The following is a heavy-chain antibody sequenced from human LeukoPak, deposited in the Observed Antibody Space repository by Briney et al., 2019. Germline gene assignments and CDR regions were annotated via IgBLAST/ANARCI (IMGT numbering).Heavy chain of an antibody. CDR3: ARAQVGATLGYAFDV. CDR1: GFSVSNYA. V-gene: IGHV3-64*02. CDR2: ISRNGGTT. J-gene: IGHJ3*01. D-gene: IGHD1-26*01. Sequence: GGSLRLSCAVSGFSVSNYAMEWVRQAPGRGLEFVAAISRNGGTTYYVDSVKGRFTIYRDNSRNTVYLQMGSLRAEDMAVYYCARAQVGATLGYAFDVWGQGTMVTVS.